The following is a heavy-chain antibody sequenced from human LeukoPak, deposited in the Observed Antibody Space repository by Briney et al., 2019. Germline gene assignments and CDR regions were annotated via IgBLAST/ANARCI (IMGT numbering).Heavy chain of an antibody. D-gene: IGHD6-13*01. CDR2: INHSGST. CDR3: ARPDSSSSWNYFDY. CDR1: GGSFSGYY. Sequence: SETLSLTCAVYGGSFSGYYWSWIRQPPGKGLEWIGEINHSGSTNYNPSLKSRVTISVDTSKNQFSLKLSSVTAADTAVYYCARPDSSSSWNYFDYWGQGTLITVSS. V-gene: IGHV4-34*01. J-gene: IGHJ4*02.